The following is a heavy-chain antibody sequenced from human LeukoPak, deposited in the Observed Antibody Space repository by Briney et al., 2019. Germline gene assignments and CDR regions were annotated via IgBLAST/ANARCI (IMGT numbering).Heavy chain of an antibody. CDR3: ASETVLRYFDWLGLVY. D-gene: IGHD3-9*01. J-gene: IGHJ4*02. CDR1: GFTFSSYA. Sequence: PGGSLRLSCAASGFTFSSYAMSWVRQAPGKGLEWVSAISGSGGSTYYADSVKGRFTISRDNSKNTLYLQMNSLRAEDTAVYYCASETVLRYFDWLGLVYWGQGTLVTVSS. V-gene: IGHV3-23*01. CDR2: ISGSGGST.